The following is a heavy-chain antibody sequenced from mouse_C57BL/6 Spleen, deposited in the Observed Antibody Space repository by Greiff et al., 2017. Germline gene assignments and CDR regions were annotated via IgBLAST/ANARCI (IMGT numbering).Heavy chain of an antibody. CDR3: AIYPAQVPLFDY. J-gene: IGHJ2*01. CDR1: GYAFSSYW. D-gene: IGHD3-2*02. Sequence: VQLQQSGAELVKPGASVTISCKASGYAFSSYWMNWVKQRPGQGLEWIGQIYPGGGGTTYNEKFKGKATLTADKSSSTAYMQLSSLTSEDSAVYFCAIYPAQVPLFDYWGQGTPLTVSA. V-gene: IGHV1-80*01. CDR2: IYPGGGGT.